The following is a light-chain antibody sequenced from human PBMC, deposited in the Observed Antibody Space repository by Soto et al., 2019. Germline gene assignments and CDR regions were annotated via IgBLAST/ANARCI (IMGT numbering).Light chain of an antibody. Sequence: DIQMTQSPSTLSASVGDRVTITCRASQRISSWLAWYQQKPGKAPKLLIYDASSLESGVPSRFSGSGSGTEFTLTISSLQPDDFETYYCQHYNSYWTFGQGTKVEIK. V-gene: IGKV1-5*01. J-gene: IGKJ1*01. CDR2: DAS. CDR1: QRISSW. CDR3: QHYNSYWT.